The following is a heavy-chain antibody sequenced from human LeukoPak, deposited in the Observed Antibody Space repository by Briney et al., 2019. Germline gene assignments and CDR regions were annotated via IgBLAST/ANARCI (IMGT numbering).Heavy chain of an antibody. J-gene: IGHJ4*02. Sequence: PGGSLRLSCEASGFTFSSYWMHWVRQAPGEGLVWVSRTNSDGSSTTYADSVKGRFTISRDNGKNTLNLQMNSLRVEDTAVYYCVREGRVTGYDFDYWGQGTLVTVSS. CDR2: TNSDGSST. CDR3: VREGRVTGYDFDY. D-gene: IGHD5-12*01. V-gene: IGHV3-74*03. CDR1: GFTFSSYW.